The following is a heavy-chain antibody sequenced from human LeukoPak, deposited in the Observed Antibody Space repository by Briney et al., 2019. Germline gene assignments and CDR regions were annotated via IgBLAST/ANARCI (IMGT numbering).Heavy chain of an antibody. CDR1: GGSFSGYY. Sequence: SETLSLTCAVYGGSFSGYYWSWVRQPPGKGLGWIGEINLSGSTNYNPPLKSRVTISVDTSKNQFSLKLSAVTAADTAVYYCARGRQWLRVMDVWGKGTTVTVSS. CDR3: ARGRQWLRVMDV. V-gene: IGHV4-34*01. D-gene: IGHD6-19*01. CDR2: INLSGST. J-gene: IGHJ6*04.